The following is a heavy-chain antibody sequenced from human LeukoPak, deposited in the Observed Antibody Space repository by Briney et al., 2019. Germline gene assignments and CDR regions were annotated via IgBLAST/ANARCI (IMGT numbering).Heavy chain of an antibody. CDR3: ARDRGYYYDSSGYFDFDY. CDR2: ISSSSSYI. V-gene: IGHV3-21*01. J-gene: IGHJ4*02. CDR1: GFTFSSYS. D-gene: IGHD3-22*01. Sequence: GGSLRLSCAASGFTFSSYSMNWVRQAPGKGLEWVSSISSSSSYIYYADSVKGRFTISRDNAKNSLYLQMNSLRAEDTAVYYCARDRGYYYDSSGYFDFDYWGQGTLVTVSS.